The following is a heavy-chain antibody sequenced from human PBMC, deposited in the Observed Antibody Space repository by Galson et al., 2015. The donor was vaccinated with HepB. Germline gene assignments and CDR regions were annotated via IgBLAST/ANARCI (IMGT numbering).Heavy chain of an antibody. V-gene: IGHV3-23*01. J-gene: IGHJ5*02. CDR3: AKSKDRLYGDYYNWFDP. CDR2: ISGSGGST. CDR1: GFTFSSYA. Sequence: SLRLSCAASGFTFSSYAMSWVRQAPGKGLEWVSAISGSGGSTYYADSVKGRFTISRDNSKNTLYLQMNSLRAEDTAVYYCAKSKDRLYGDYYNWFDPWGQGTLVTVSS. D-gene: IGHD4-17*01.